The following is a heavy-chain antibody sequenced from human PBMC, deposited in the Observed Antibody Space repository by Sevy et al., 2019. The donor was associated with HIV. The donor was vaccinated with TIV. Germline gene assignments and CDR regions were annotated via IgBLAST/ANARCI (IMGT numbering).Heavy chain of an antibody. V-gene: IGHV3-23*01. CDR2: ISGGGGET. CDR1: EVTFSNYA. Sequence: GGSLRLSCEASEVTFSNYAMSWVRQGPGKGLEWVSSISGGGGETYYAESVKGRFTISRDKLKNMLYLQMNSLRAEDTAVYYCAKVMILVVGEALDIWGQGTMVTVSS. D-gene: IGHD2-8*02. CDR3: AKVMILVVGEALDI. J-gene: IGHJ3*02.